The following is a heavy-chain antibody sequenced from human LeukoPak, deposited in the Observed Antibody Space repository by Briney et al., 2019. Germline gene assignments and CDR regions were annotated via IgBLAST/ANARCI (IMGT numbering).Heavy chain of an antibody. Sequence: ASVKVSCKASGGTFSSSAISWVRQAPGQGLEWMGGIIPIFGTANYAQKFQGRVTITADESTSTAYMELSSLRSEDTAVYYCARAGSSGYWRHFDYWGQGTLVTVSS. CDR3: ARAGSSGYWRHFDY. CDR1: GGTFSSSA. D-gene: IGHD3-22*01. CDR2: IIPIFGTA. V-gene: IGHV1-69*01. J-gene: IGHJ4*02.